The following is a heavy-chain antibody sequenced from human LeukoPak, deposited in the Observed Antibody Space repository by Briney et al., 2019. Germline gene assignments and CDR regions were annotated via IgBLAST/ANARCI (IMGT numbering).Heavy chain of an antibody. J-gene: IGHJ5*02. D-gene: IGHD1-7*01. Sequence: GGSLRLSCAASGFTFSSYSMNWVRQAPGKGLEWVSYISSSSSTIYYADSVKGRFTISRDNAKNSLYLQMNSLRAEDTAVYYCARENSRSYNWFDPWGQGTLVTVSS. V-gene: IGHV3-48*01. CDR1: GFTFSSYS. CDR2: ISSSSSTI. CDR3: ARENSRSYNWFDP.